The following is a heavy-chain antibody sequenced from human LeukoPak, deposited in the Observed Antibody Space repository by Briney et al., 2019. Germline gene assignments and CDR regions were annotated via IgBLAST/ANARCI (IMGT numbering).Heavy chain of an antibody. CDR2: INHSGST. CDR1: GGSFSGYY. Sequence: SETMSLTCAVYGGSFSGYYWSWIHQPPGNGLEWIGKINHSGSTKYNPSLKSRVTISVDTSKNQFSLKLSSVTAADTAVYYCARRRQAMYYYDRSGYYPFDYWGQGSLVTVSS. J-gene: IGHJ4*02. D-gene: IGHD3-22*01. V-gene: IGHV4-34*01. CDR3: ARRRQAMYYYDRSGYYPFDY.